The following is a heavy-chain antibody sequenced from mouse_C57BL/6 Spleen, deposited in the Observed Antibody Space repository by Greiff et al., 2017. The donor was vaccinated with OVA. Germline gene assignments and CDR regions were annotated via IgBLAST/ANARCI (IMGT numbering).Heavy chain of an antibody. CDR1: GYAFSSYW. D-gene: IGHD2-4*01. J-gene: IGHJ4*01. V-gene: IGHV1-80*01. Sequence: VQLQQSGAELVKPGASVKISCKASGYAFSSYWMNWVKQRPGKGLEWIGQIYPGDGDTNYNGKFKGKATLTADKSSSTAYMQLSSLTSEDSAVYFCARGIYYDYDGTASYAMDYWGQGTSVTVSS. CDR3: ARGIYYDYDGTASYAMDY. CDR2: IYPGDGDT.